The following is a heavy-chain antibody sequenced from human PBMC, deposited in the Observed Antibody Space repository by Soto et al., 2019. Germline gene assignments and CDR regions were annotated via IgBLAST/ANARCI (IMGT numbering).Heavy chain of an antibody. CDR3: ARGSTMVRGVIYYYYGMDV. J-gene: IGHJ6*02. Sequence: ASVKVSCKASGYTFTSYYMHWVRQAPGQGLEWMGIINPSGGSTSYAQKFQGRVTMTGDTSTSTVYMELSSLRSEDTAVYYCARGSTMVRGVIYYYYGMDVWGQGTTVTVSS. CDR2: INPSGGST. CDR1: GYTFTSYY. D-gene: IGHD3-10*01. V-gene: IGHV1-46*01.